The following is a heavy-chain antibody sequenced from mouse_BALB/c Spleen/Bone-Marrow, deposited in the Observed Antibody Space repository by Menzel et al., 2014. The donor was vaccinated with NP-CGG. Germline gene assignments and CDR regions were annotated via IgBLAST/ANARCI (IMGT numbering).Heavy chain of an antibody. D-gene: IGHD3-1*01. CDR3: VTKGSSGYGLFAY. Sequence: VQLQQSGPELVKPGASVKMSCKASGYTFTDYYMKWVKQSHGKNLEWIGDINPNNGDTFYNQKFKGKATLTVDTSSSTAYMQLNSLTSVDSAVYYCVTKGSSGYGLFAYWGQGTLVTVSA. J-gene: IGHJ3*01. CDR1: GYTFTDYY. V-gene: IGHV1-26*01. CDR2: INPNNGDT.